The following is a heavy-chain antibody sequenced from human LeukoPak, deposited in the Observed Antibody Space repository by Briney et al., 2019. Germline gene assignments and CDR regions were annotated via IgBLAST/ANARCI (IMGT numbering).Heavy chain of an antibody. CDR2: IYYSGST. D-gene: IGHD6-19*01. CDR3: ARYEYSSALLIAVAGTGWFDP. V-gene: IGHV4-39*07. CDR1: GGSISSSSYY. Sequence: SETLSLTCTVSGGSISSSSYYWGWIRQPPGKGLEWIGSIYYSGSTYYNPSLKRRVTISVDTPKNQFSLQLSSVTAAATAVYYCARYEYSSALLIAVAGTGWFDPWGQGTLVAVSS. J-gene: IGHJ5*02.